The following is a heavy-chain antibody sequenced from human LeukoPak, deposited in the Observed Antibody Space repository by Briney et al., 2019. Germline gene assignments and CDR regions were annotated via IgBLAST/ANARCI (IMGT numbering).Heavy chain of an antibody. J-gene: IGHJ5*02. Sequence: SETLSLTCTVSGGSINNYYWSWIRQPPGKGLEWIGCIFYSGSTNYSPSLKSRVTISVDTSKNQFSLKLTSVTAADTAVYYCARGVVPAANYNWFDPWGQGTLVTVSS. CDR2: IFYSGST. CDR3: ARGVVPAANYNWFDP. D-gene: IGHD2-2*01. CDR1: GGSINNYY. V-gene: IGHV4-59*01.